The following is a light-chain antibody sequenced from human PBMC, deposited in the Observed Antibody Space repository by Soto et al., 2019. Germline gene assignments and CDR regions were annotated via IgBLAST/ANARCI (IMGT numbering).Light chain of an antibody. CDR1: QSVSSSY. J-gene: IGKJ2*01. CDR2: GAS. CDR3: QHYGSSPRYT. Sequence: EIVLTQSPGTLSLSPGERATLSCGASQSVSSSYLAWYQQKPGQAPRLLIYGASSRATGIPDRFSGSGSGTDFTLTISRLEPEDFAVYYCQHYGSSPRYTFGQGTKLEIK. V-gene: IGKV3-20*01.